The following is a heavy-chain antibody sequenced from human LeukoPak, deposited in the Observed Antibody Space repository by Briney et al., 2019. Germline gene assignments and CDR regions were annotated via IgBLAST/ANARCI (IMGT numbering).Heavy chain of an antibody. D-gene: IGHD2-15*01. CDR3: ARLKGACSGGSCYWSPFDY. J-gene: IGHJ4*02. CDR2: IYPGDSDT. V-gene: IGHV5-51*01. CDR1: GYSFTSYW. Sequence: VESLKISCKGSGYSFTSYWIGWVRQMPGKGLEWMGIIYPGDSDTRYSPSFQGQVTISADKSISTAYLPWSSLKASDTAMYYCARLKGACSGGSCYWSPFDYWGQGTLVTVSS.